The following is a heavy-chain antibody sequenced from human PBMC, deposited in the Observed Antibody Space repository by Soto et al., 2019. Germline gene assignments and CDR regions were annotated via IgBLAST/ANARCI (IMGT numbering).Heavy chain of an antibody. V-gene: IGHV3-30-3*01. D-gene: IGHD2-15*01. CDR2: ISSDVVNY. CDR1: GFTFSSFA. J-gene: IGHJ4*02. Sequence: QVQLVESGGGVVQPGRSLRLSCAASGFTFSSFAMHWVRQAPGKGLEWLAVISSDVVNYYYAESVKGRFTISRDNSKNTAHLQMNSLRNEDTAVYYCARGGAWTPEGLGYWGQGTLVTVSS. CDR3: ARGGAWTPEGLGY.